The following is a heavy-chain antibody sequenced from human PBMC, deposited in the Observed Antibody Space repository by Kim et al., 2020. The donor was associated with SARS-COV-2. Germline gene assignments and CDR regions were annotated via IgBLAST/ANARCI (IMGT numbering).Heavy chain of an antibody. CDR1: GFTFSSYA. D-gene: IGHD4-17*01. CDR3: ARSRSTVVTSEYFQH. Sequence: GGSLRLSCAASGFTFSSYAMHWVRQAPGKGLEWVAVISYDGSNKYYADSVKGRFTISRDNSKNTLYLQMNSLRAEDTAVYYCARSRSTVVTSEYFQHWGQGTLVTVSS. CDR2: ISYDGSNK. V-gene: IGHV3-30*04. J-gene: IGHJ1*01.